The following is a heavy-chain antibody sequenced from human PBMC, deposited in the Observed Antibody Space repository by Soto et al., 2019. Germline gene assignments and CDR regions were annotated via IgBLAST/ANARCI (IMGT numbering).Heavy chain of an antibody. D-gene: IGHD3-22*01. CDR1: GGTFSSYA. CDR2: IIPIFGTA. V-gene: IGHV1-69*01. CDR3: ARRFYYYDSSGPKGAFDI. Sequence: SVKVSCKASGGTFSSYAISWVRQAPGQGLEWMGGIIPIFGTANYAQKFQGRVTITADESTSTAYMELSSLRSEDTAVYYCARRFYYYDSSGPKGAFDIWGQGTMVTVSS. J-gene: IGHJ3*02.